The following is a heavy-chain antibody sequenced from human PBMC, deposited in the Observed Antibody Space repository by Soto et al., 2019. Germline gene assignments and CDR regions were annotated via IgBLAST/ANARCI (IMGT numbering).Heavy chain of an antibody. Sequence: GGSLRLSCAASGFTFSSYAMHWVRQAPGKGLEYVSAISSNGGSTYYANSVKGRFTISRDNSKNTLYLQMGSLRAEDMAVYYCARGRLRGYCSSTSCYQADFDYWGQGTLVTASS. D-gene: IGHD2-2*01. CDR2: ISSNGGST. CDR3: ARGRLRGYCSSTSCYQADFDY. V-gene: IGHV3-64*01. CDR1: GFTFSSYA. J-gene: IGHJ4*02.